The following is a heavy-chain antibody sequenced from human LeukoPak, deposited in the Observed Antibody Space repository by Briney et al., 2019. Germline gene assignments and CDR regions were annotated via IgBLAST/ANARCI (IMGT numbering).Heavy chain of an antibody. CDR2: IYYSGST. CDR3: ARGYMIDY. CDR1: GGSISSYY. J-gene: IGHJ4*02. D-gene: IGHD5-12*01. Sequence: SETLSLTCIVSGGSISSYYWSWIRQPPGKGLEWIGYIYYSGSTNYNPSLKSRVTISVDTSKNQFSLKLSSVTAADTAVYYCARGYMIDYWGQGTLVTVSS. V-gene: IGHV4-59*01.